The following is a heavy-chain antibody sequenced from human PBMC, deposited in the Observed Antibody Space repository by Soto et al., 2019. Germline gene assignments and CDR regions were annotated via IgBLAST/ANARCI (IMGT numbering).Heavy chain of an antibody. V-gene: IGHV1-58*01. D-gene: IGHD1-26*01. CDR2: IVVGSGNT. Sequence: GASVKVSCKASGFTFTSSAVQWVRQARGQRLEWIGWIVVGSGNTNYAQKFQERVTITRDMSTSTAYMELSSLRSEDTAVYYCAALRESNYYYYFRTDVWRQATTVT. CDR1: GFTFTSSA. J-gene: IGHJ6*02. CDR3: AALRESNYYYYFRTDV.